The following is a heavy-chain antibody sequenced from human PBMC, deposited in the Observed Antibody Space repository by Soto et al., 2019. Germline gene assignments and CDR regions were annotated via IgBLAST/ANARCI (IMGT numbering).Heavy chain of an antibody. J-gene: IGHJ4*02. D-gene: IGHD6-19*01. Sequence: EVQLVESGGGLVQPGGSLRLSCTASGFAVRHNYMTWVRQAPGKGLEWVSLIYSGGDTAYADSVKGRFTISRHTSQNTLYLQMNSLRAEDTAVYYCAKDLIYGYNSGRPFDSWGQGTLVTVSS. CDR3: AKDLIYGYNSGRPFDS. V-gene: IGHV3-53*04. CDR1: GFAVRHNY. CDR2: IYSGGDT.